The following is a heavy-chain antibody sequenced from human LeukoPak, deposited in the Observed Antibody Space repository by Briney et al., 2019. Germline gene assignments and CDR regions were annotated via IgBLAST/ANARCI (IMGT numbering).Heavy chain of an antibody. Sequence: ASVKVSCKASGYTFISYGITWVRQAPGQGPEWMGWISAYNGNTNYAQKLQGRVTMTTDTSTSTAYMELRSLRSDDTAVYYCARDYRPDFPGATRASGYWGQGTLVTVSS. CDR1: GYTFISYG. CDR2: ISAYNGNT. V-gene: IGHV1-18*01. J-gene: IGHJ4*02. D-gene: IGHD1-26*01. CDR3: ARDYRPDFPGATRASGY.